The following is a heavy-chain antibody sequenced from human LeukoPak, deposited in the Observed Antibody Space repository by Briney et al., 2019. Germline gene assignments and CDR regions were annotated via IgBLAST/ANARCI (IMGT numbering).Heavy chain of an antibody. J-gene: IGHJ6*03. V-gene: IGHV1-18*01. CDR3: ARGTYSSSWYVSNYYYVDV. D-gene: IGHD6-13*01. CDR1: GYTFTSYG. CDR2: ISAYNGNT. Sequence: ASVKVSCKASGYTFTSYGISWVRQAPGQGLEWMGWISAYNGNTNYAQKLQGRVTMTTDTSTSTAYMELRSLRSDDTAVYYCARGTYSSSWYVSNYYYVDVWGKGTTVTVSS.